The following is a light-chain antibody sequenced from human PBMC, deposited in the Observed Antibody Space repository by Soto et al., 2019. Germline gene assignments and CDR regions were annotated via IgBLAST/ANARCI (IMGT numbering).Light chain of an antibody. J-gene: IGKJ3*01. V-gene: IGKV1-17*01. CDR1: QGIRND. Sequence: DIQMTPSPSSLSPSLAARLTITSRASQGIRNDLGWYQQKPGKAPKHLIYAASSLQSGVPSRFSGSGSGTEFTLTISSLQPEDSATYYCLQHNSYPLTFGPGTKVDIK. CDR2: AAS. CDR3: LQHNSYPLT.